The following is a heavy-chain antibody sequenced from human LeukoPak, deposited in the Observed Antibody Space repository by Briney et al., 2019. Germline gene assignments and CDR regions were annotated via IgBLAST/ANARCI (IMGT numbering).Heavy chain of an antibody. CDR1: GFTFSSYG. D-gene: IGHD5-12*01. CDR3: AKGLGRYSGYDSPFDY. Sequence: GGSLRLSCAASGFTFSSYGMHWVRQAPGKGLEWVAFIRYDGSNKYYADSVKGRFTISRDNSKNTLYLQMNSLRAEDTAAYYCAKGLGRYSGYDSPFDYWGQGTLVTVSS. CDR2: IRYDGSNK. V-gene: IGHV3-30*02. J-gene: IGHJ4*02.